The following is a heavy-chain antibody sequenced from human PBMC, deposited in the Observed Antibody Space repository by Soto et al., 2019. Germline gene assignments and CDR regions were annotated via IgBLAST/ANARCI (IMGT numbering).Heavy chain of an antibody. V-gene: IGHV3-30-3*01. CDR2: ISYDGNTQ. Sequence: GVSLRLSCAASGFTLGSYSIHWVRQAPGKGLDWVAVISYDGNTQFYGDSVKGRFIVSRDNSRNTLYLQLNNLQAEDTAVYSCAKVSRPSRISTPDFGYWGQGT. CDR1: GFTLGSYS. CDR3: AKVSRPSRISTPDFGY. J-gene: IGHJ4*02.